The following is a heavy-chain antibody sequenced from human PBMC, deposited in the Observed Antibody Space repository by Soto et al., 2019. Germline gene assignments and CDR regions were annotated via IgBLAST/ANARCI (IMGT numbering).Heavy chain of an antibody. CDR3: ARGVRFQMRFGEPFPSSYYFDY. Sequence: PSETLSLTCAVYGGSFSGYYWSWIRQPPGKGLEWIGEINHSGSTNYNPSLKSRVTISVDTSKNQFSLKLSSVTAADTAVYYCARGVRFQMRFGEPFPSSYYFDYWGQGTLVTVSS. V-gene: IGHV4-34*01. J-gene: IGHJ4*02. CDR2: INHSGST. CDR1: GGSFSGYY. D-gene: IGHD3-10*01.